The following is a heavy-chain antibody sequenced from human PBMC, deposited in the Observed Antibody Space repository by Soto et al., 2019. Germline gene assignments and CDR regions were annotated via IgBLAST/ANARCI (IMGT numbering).Heavy chain of an antibody. CDR2: IYANGNA. V-gene: IGHV4-4*07. CDR3: ARGVRDGYYGMDV. Sequence: QAQLQESGPGLVKPSETLSLTCSVSGGSFFSYYWTWIRQPAGKGLEWIGRIYANGNANYNPSLKSRVTMSAATSKNRFSLRLRSVTAADTAVYYCARGVRDGYYGMDVWGPGATVTVSS. J-gene: IGHJ6*02. D-gene: IGHD3-16*02. CDR1: GGSFFSYY.